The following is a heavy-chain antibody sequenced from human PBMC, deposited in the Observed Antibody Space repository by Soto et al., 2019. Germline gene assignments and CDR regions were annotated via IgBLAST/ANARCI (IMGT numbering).Heavy chain of an antibody. CDR2: IYFTGTT. D-gene: IGHD2-21*02. J-gene: IGHJ5*01. V-gene: IGHV4-31*03. CDR1: GGSIKTGGYY. CDR3: ARDTSPQPTPVVTPGWFDS. Sequence: SETLSLTCTVSGGSIKTGGYYWSWIRQPPGKGLEWIGYIYFTGTTYYNPSLQSRVSMSVDTSKSQFSLELTSVTDADTAVYYCARDTSPQPTPVVTPGWFDSWGQGILVTVSS.